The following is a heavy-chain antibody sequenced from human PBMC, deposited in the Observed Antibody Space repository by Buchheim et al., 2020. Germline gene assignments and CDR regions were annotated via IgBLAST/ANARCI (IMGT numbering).Heavy chain of an antibody. CDR2: ISWSGGTR. Sequence: EVQLVESGGGVVRPGGSLRLSCAASGFTIDDYGMTWVRQPPGKGLEWVSGISWSGGTRGYADSVKGRFTISRDNGKNSLYLQMNSLRVEDTALYYCARARDTGGYYYYGMDVWGQGTT. V-gene: IGHV3-20*04. D-gene: IGHD5-18*01. CDR1: GFTIDDYG. J-gene: IGHJ6*02. CDR3: ARARDTGGYYYYGMDV.